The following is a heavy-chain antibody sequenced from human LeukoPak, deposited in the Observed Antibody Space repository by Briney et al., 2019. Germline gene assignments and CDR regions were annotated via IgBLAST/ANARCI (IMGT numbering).Heavy chain of an antibody. D-gene: IGHD2/OR15-2a*01. V-gene: IGHV4-31*03. CDR3: ARDFSAAFDI. CDR1: GGSISSGGYY. J-gene: IGHJ3*02. Sequence: SETLSLTCTVSGGSISSGGYYWSWIRQHPGKGLEWIGYIYYSGSTYYNPSLKSRVTISVDTSKNQFSLKLSSVTAADTAVYYCARDFSAAFDIWGQGTMVTVSS. CDR2: IYYSGST.